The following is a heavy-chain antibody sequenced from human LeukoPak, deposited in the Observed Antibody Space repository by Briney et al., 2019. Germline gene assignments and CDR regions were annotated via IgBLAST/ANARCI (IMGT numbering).Heavy chain of an antibody. CDR2: IIPILGIA. D-gene: IGHD3-9*01. J-gene: IGHJ4*02. CDR3: ARGRGYDILTGYSFDY. V-gene: IGHV1-69*04. CDR1: GGTFSSYA. Sequence: SVKVSCKAAGGTFSSYAISWVRQARGQGLEWMGRIIPILGIANYAQKFQGRVTITADKSTSTAYMELSSLRSEDTAVYYCARGRGYDILTGYSFDYWGQGTLVTVSS.